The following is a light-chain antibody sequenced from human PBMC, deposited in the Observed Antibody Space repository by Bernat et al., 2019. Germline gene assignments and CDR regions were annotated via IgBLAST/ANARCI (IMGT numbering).Light chain of an antibody. Sequence: EIVLTQSPGTLSLSPGERAILSCRASQSVSSSYLAWYQQKPGQAPRLLIYGASSRATGIPDRFSGSGSGTDFTLTISRLEPEDFAVYYCQQYGSAPRLTFGGGTKVENK. V-gene: IGKV3-20*01. J-gene: IGKJ4*01. CDR2: GAS. CDR3: QQYGSAPRLT. CDR1: QSVSSSY.